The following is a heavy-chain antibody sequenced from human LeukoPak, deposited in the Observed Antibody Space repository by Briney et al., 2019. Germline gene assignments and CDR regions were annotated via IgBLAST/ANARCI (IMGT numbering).Heavy chain of an antibody. CDR2: ISGSGGST. Sequence: GGSLRLSCAASGFTFNSYAMSWVRQAPGKGLEWVSAISGSGGSTYYADSVKGRFTISRDNSKNTLYLQMNSLRAEDTAVYYCAKFRRGTAVAGDYFDYWGQGTLVTVSS. V-gene: IGHV3-23*01. D-gene: IGHD6-19*01. CDR1: GFTFNSYA. J-gene: IGHJ4*02. CDR3: AKFRRGTAVAGDYFDY.